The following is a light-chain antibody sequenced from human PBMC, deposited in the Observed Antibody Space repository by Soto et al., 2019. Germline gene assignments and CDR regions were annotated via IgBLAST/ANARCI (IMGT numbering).Light chain of an antibody. CDR1: QSVSSSY. CDR3: QQYYQWPSYT. Sequence: EIVLSQSPGTLSLSPGERATLSCRAIQSVSSSYLAWYQQKPGQAPRLLIYGASYRATAIPARFSGSGSGTEFTLTINTLQPEDFAVYYCQQYYQWPSYTFGQGTKVDIK. CDR2: GAS. V-gene: IGKV3-20*01. J-gene: IGKJ2*01.